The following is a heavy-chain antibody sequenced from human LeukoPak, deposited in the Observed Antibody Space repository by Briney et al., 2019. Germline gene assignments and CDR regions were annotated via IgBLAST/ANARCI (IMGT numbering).Heavy chain of an antibody. D-gene: IGHD6-19*01. CDR2: INPNSGGT. J-gene: IGHJ6*03. V-gene: IGHV1-2*02. Sequence: GASVKVSCKASGYTFTGYYMHWVRQAPGQGLEWMGWINPNSGGTNYAQKFQGRVTITADKSTSTAYMELSSLRSEDTAVYYCARDQGSTDSSGWYEPKPPGPLGELYYYYYYMDVWGKGTTVTVSS. CDR3: ARDQGSTDSSGWYEPKPPGPLGELYYYYYYMDV. CDR1: GYTFTGYY.